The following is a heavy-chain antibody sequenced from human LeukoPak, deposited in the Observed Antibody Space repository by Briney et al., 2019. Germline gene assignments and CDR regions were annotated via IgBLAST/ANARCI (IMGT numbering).Heavy chain of an antibody. CDR1: GFTVSSNY. Sequence: RTGGSLRLSCAASGFTVSSNYMSWVRQAPGKGLEWVSVIYSGGSTYYADSVKGRFTISRDNSKNTLYLQMNSLRAEDTAVYYCARSPYDYVWGRYDAFDIWGQGTMVTVSS. J-gene: IGHJ3*02. V-gene: IGHV3-66*01. CDR2: IYSGGST. CDR3: ARSPYDYVWGRYDAFDI. D-gene: IGHD3-16*01.